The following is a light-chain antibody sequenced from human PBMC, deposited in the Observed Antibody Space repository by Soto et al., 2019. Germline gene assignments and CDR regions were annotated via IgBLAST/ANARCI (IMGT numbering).Light chain of an antibody. J-gene: IGKJ2*01. CDR1: QSVSVY. V-gene: IGKV3-11*01. CDR3: QHRSSWPPT. CDR2: GAS. Sequence: EIVLTQSPATLSLSPGERATLSCRASQSVSVYLAWYQQKPGQAPRLLIYGASSRAPGIPVRFSSSGSGTDFTLTISSLEPEDFAVYYCQHRSSWPPTFGQGTKLDIK.